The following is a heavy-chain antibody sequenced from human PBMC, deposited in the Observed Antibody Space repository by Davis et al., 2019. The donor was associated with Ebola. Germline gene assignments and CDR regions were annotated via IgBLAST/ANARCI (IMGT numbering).Heavy chain of an antibody. J-gene: IGHJ5*02. V-gene: IGHV1-2*06. Sequence: AASVKVSCKASGYTFTGYYMHWVRQAPGQGLEWMGRINLNSGGTNYAQKFQGRVTMTRDTSASTAYMELSSLRSEDTAVYYCASPSLAAPRGFDPWGQGTLVTVSS. CDR1: GYTFTGYY. D-gene: IGHD6-6*01. CDR3: ASPSLAAPRGFDP. CDR2: INLNSGGT.